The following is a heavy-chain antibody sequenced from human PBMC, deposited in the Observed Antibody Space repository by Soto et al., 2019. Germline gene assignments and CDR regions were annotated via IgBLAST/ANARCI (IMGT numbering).Heavy chain of an antibody. V-gene: IGHV1-69*12. CDR2: IIPIFPTP. CDR3: APEHAGLQLGGNYGCGVDV. J-gene: IGHJ6*02. D-gene: IGHD1-7*01. Sequence: QVQLVQSGGEVKKPGSSVTVSCKASGGTFGNSAISWVRQAPGQGLEWMGGIIPIFPTPDYAQKFQGRVTLPADDSTRTAYMELASRRSEDTAVYSGAPEHAGLQLGGNYGCGVDVWGHGTTVPVSS. CDR1: GGTFGNSA.